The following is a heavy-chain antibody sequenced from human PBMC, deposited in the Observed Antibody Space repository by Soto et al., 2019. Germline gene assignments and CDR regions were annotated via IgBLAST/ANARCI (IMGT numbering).Heavy chain of an antibody. CDR2: IYYSGSS. J-gene: IGHJ3*02. CDR1: GGSISSGDYY. D-gene: IGHD6-19*01. Sequence: QMQLQESGPGLVKPSQTLSLTCTVSGGSISSGDYYWSWIRQPPGKGLEWIGYIYYSGSSYYSPSLKNRVTISVDTSKNQLSLRLSSVTVADTAVYYCARGGYSSGWYDAFDIWGQGTMVTVSS. V-gene: IGHV4-30-4*01. CDR3: ARGGYSSGWYDAFDI.